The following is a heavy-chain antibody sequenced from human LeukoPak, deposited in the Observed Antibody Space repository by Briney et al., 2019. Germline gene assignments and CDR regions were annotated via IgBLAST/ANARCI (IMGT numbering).Heavy chain of an antibody. CDR3: ASDILTGYYSGGDDY. Sequence: PSETLSLTCTVSGGSISSYYWSWIRQPPGKGLEWIGYIYYSGSTKYDPSLKSRVTISVDTSKNQFSLKLSSVTAADTAVYYCASDILTGYYSGGDDYWGQGTLVTVSS. J-gene: IGHJ4*02. V-gene: IGHV4-59*12. CDR1: GGSISSYY. D-gene: IGHD3-9*01. CDR2: IYYSGST.